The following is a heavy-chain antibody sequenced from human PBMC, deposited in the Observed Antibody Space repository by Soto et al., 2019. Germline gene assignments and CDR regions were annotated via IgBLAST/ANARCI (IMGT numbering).Heavy chain of an antibody. D-gene: IGHD3-16*01. Sequence: QVQLQESGPGLVKPSETLSLTCTVSGGSISSYYWSWIRQPPGQGLEWIGYIYYSGSTNYNPSLKSRVTISVDTSKNQFSLKLSSVTAADTAVYYCARAWGLYFDYWGQGTLVTVSS. CDR3: ARAWGLYFDY. CDR1: GGSISSYY. J-gene: IGHJ4*02. V-gene: IGHV4-59*01. CDR2: IYYSGST.